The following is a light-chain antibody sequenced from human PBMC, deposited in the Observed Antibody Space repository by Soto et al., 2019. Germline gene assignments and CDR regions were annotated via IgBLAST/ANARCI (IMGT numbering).Light chain of an antibody. CDR2: DVS. J-gene: IGLJ1*01. Sequence: QSALAQPASVSGSPGQSITISCTGTSSDVGSYSFVSWYQHHPGKAPKLIISDVSNRPSGVSNRFSGSKSGNTASLTISGLQAEDEADYYCSSYTTSSTRVFGPGTKVTVL. CDR3: SSYTTSSTRV. V-gene: IGLV2-14*01. CDR1: SSDVGSYSF.